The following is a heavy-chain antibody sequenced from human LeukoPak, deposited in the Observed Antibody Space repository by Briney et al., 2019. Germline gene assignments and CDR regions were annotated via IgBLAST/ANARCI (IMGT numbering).Heavy chain of an antibody. CDR3: ARGRGYCSGGSCYGDY. Sequence: SETLSLTCTVSGGSISSSSYYWGWIRQPPGKGLEWIGSIYYSGSTYYNPSLKSRATISVDTSKNQFSLKLSSVTAADTAVYYCARGRGYCSGGSCYGDYWGQGTLVTVSS. CDR2: IYYSGST. D-gene: IGHD2-15*01. V-gene: IGHV4-39*07. CDR1: GGSISSSSYY. J-gene: IGHJ4*02.